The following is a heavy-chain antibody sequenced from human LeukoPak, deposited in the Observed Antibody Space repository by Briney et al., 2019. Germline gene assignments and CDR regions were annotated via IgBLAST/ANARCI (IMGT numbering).Heavy chain of an antibody. CDR1: GGSISNYY. D-gene: IGHD5-24*01. J-gene: IGHJ4*02. CDR3: ARLDAAAGRYLQFFY. V-gene: IGHV4-59*08. Sequence: PSETLSLTCTVSGGSISNYYWSWIRQSPEKGLEWIRYIHDSGSTNYNPSLKSRVTISVDTSKNQFSLKLSSVTAADTAVYYCARLDAAAGRYLQFFYWGQGTLVTVSS. CDR2: IHDSGST.